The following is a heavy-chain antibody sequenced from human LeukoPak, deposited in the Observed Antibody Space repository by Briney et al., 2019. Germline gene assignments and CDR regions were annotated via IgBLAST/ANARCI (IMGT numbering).Heavy chain of an antibody. V-gene: IGHV3-7*01. D-gene: IGHD3-9*01. Sequence: GGSLRLSRAASGFTFSSYWMSWVRQAPGKGLEWVANIKQDGSEKYYVDSVKGRFTISRDNAKNSLYLQMNSLRAEDTAVYYCARWATYYDILTGYLDYYYYGMDVWGQGTTVTVSS. J-gene: IGHJ6*02. CDR3: ARWATYYDILTGYLDYYYYGMDV. CDR1: GFTFSSYW. CDR2: IKQDGSEK.